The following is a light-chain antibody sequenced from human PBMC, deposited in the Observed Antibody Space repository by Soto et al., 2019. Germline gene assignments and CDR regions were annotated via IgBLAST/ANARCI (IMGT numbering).Light chain of an antibody. Sequence: EIGMTHSRAALSGARGERTTLWSTASQSVSSNLAWYQQKPGQAPRLLIYGASTRATGIPARFSGSGSGTAFTLTISSLESEDFALYYCQQPSTWAVTFAQGTRLEIK. CDR1: QSVSSN. CDR2: GAS. J-gene: IGKJ5*01. CDR3: QQPSTWAVT. V-gene: IGKV3D-15*01.